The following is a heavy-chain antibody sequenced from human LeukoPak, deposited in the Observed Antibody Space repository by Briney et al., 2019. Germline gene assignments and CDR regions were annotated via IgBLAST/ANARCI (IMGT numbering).Heavy chain of an antibody. V-gene: IGHV7-4-1*02. Sequence: TNTGNPTYAQGFTGRFVFSLDTSVSTAYLQISSLKAEDTAVYYCARGGGLLWFGEHYGMDVWGQGTTVTVSS. D-gene: IGHD3-10*01. CDR2: TNTGNP. CDR3: ARGGGLLWFGEHYGMDV. J-gene: IGHJ6*02.